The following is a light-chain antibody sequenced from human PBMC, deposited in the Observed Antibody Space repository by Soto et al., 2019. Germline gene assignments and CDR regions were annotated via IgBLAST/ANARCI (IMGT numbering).Light chain of an antibody. CDR3: QHYGSSPPYT. Sequence: EIVMTQSPATLSVSPGERATLSCRASQSVSSNLAWYQQKPGQAPRLLIYGASKRATGIPDRFSGSGCGTDFTLTISRLEAEDSAVYYGQHYGSSPPYTFGQGTKVDIK. CDR1: QSVSSN. CDR2: GAS. V-gene: IGKV3-20*01. J-gene: IGKJ2*01.